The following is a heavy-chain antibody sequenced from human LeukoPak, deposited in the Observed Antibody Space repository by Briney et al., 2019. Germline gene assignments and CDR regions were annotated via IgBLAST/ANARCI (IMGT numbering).Heavy chain of an antibody. D-gene: IGHD3-10*01. Sequence: SQTLSLTCTVSGGSISSGDYYWSWIRQPPGKGLEWIGYIYYSGSTYYNPSLKSRVTISVDTSKNQFSLKLSSVTAADTAVYYCARLVWSDYYGSGSSFDYWGQGTLVTVSS. V-gene: IGHV4-30-4*01. CDR3: ARLVWSDYYGSGSSFDY. CDR1: GGSISSGDYY. J-gene: IGHJ4*02. CDR2: IYYSGST.